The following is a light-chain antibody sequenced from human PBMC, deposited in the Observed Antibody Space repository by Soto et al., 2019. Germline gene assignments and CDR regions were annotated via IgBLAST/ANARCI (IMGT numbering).Light chain of an antibody. Sequence: DIQMTQSPSSLYVSVGDRVTITCRASQSISTYLNWYPQKPGKAPKLLIYESSRLESGVPSRFSGSGSGTDFTLTISSLQPEDSAAYYCQQSYSTPQYTFGQGTKLEIK. CDR2: ESS. V-gene: IGKV1-39*01. J-gene: IGKJ2*01. CDR1: QSISTY. CDR3: QQSYSTPQYT.